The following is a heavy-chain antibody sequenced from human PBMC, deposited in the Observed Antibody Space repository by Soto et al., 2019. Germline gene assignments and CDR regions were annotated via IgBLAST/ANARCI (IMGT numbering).Heavy chain of an antibody. CDR1: GFTFSSYA. D-gene: IGHD2-21*02. V-gene: IGHV3-23*01. CDR3: AKDPRHIVVVTAIEDY. CDR2: ISGSGGST. J-gene: IGHJ4*02. Sequence: PGGSLRLSCAASGFTFSSYAMSWVRQAPGKGLEWVSAISGSGGSTYYADSVKGRFTISRDNSKNTLYLQMNSLRAEDTAVYYCAKDPRHIVVVTAIEDYWGQGTLVTV.